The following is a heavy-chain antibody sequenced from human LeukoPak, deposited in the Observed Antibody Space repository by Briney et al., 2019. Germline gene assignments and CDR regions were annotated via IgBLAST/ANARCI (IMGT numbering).Heavy chain of an antibody. V-gene: IGHV3-33*06. Sequence: GGSLRLSCAASGFTFSSYSMNWVRQAPGKGLEWVAVIWYDGSNKYYADSVKGRFTISRDNSKNTLYLQMNYLRAEDTAVYYCAKDPTSVGGRHDWLLDSWGQGTLVTVSS. D-gene: IGHD3-9*01. CDR1: GFTFSSYS. J-gene: IGHJ5*02. CDR3: AKDPTSVGGRHDWLLDS. CDR2: IWYDGSNK.